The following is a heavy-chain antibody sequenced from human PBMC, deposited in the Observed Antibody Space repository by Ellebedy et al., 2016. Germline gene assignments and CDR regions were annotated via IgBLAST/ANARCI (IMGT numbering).Heavy chain of an antibody. CDR2: IWYDGSNK. D-gene: IGHD2-15*01. V-gene: IGHV3-33*01. J-gene: IGHJ5*02. CDR1: GFTFSSYG. Sequence: GGSLRLSCAASGFTFSSYGMHWVRQAPGKGLEWVAVIWYDGSNKYYADSVKGRFTISRDNSKNTLYLQMNSLRAEDTAVYYCARGVGSGWFDPWGQGTLVTVSS. CDR3: ARGVGSGWFDP.